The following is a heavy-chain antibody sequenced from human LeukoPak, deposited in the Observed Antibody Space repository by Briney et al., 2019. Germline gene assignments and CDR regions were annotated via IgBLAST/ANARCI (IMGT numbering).Heavy chain of an antibody. Sequence: GGSLRLSCAASGFTFSSYWMSWVRQAAGKGLEWVANINRDESERYYVDSLKGRFTISRDNAQNSLYLQMNSLRAEDTAVYYCAKYSGYGLDYWGQGTLVTVSS. CDR1: GFTFSSYW. V-gene: IGHV3-7*01. CDR2: INRDESER. D-gene: IGHD5-12*01. J-gene: IGHJ4*02. CDR3: AKYSGYGLDY.